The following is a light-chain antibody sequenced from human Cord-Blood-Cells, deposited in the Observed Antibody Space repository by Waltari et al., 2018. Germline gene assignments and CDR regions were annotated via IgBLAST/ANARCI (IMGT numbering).Light chain of an antibody. CDR3: SSYTSSRCV. CDR2: DVS. V-gene: IGLV2-14*01. Sequence: QSALTQPASVSGSPGQSITIPCTGTSSDVGGYNYVSWDQQHPGKAPKLSSDDVSKRPSGVSNRFSGSRSGNTASLTSSGLQAEDEADDYCSSYTSSRCVFGGGTQLTVL. CDR1: SSDVGGYNY. J-gene: IGLJ3*02.